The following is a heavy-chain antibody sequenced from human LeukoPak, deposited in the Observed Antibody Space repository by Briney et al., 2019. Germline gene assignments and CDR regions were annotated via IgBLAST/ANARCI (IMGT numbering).Heavy chain of an antibody. Sequence: ASVKVSCTASGYTFTCYYIHWVRQAPGQGLDWMGWINPNSGVTNSAQKFQGRVTMTRDTSISTAYMDLSSLRSDDTAVYYCARGDYYDSSVYYYDWGQGTLVTVLS. J-gene: IGHJ4*02. CDR3: ARGDYYDSSVYYYD. CDR1: GYTFTCYY. V-gene: IGHV1-2*02. D-gene: IGHD3-22*01. CDR2: INPNSGVT.